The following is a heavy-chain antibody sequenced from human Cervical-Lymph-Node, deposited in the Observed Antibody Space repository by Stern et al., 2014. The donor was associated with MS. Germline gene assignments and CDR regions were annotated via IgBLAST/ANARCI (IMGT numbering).Heavy chain of an antibody. Sequence: QVQLVQSGVEVKKPGASVKVSCKASGYTFTNYGINWVRQAPGQGLEWMGWISAYNGNTNYAQNLQGRITMTTDTSTSTAYMELRSLRSDDTAVYYCARDHSSSWYSPDYNYHYGMDVWGQGTTVTVSS. CDR3: ARDHSSSWYSPDYNYHYGMDV. D-gene: IGHD6-13*01. CDR2: ISAYNGNT. V-gene: IGHV1-18*01. CDR1: GYTFTNYG. J-gene: IGHJ6*02.